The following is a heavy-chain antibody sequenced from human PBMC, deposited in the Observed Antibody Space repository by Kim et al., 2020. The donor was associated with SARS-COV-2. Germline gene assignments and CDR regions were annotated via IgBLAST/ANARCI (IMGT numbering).Heavy chain of an antibody. CDR1: GGSFSGYY. Sequence: SETLSHTCAVYGGSFSGYYWSWIRQPPGKGLEWIGEINHSGSTNYNPPLKSRVTISVDTSKNQFSLKLSSVTAADTAVYYCARGVAAAGHNWFDPWGQGT. CDR3: ARGVAAAGHNWFDP. V-gene: IGHV4-34*01. J-gene: IGHJ5*02. CDR2: INHSGST. D-gene: IGHD6-13*01.